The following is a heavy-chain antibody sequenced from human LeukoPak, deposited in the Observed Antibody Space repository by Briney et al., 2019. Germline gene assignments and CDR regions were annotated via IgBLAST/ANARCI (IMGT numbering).Heavy chain of an antibody. CDR3: ARDALGGTGTGWFDP. D-gene: IGHD1-7*01. J-gene: IGHJ5*02. CDR2: IYYSGST. Sequence: RSSQTLSLTCTVSGGSISSGGYYWSWIRQHPGKGLEWIGYIYYSGSTYYNPSLKSRVTISVDTSKNQFSLKLSSVTAADTAVYYCARDALGGTGTGWFDPWGQGTLVTVSS. V-gene: IGHV4-31*03. CDR1: GGSISSGGYY.